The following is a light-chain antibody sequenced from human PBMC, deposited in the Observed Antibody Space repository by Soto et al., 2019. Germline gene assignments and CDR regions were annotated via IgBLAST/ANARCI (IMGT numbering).Light chain of an antibody. Sequence: DIQLTQSPSFLSASVGDRVTITCRASQGISNYLAWYQQRPGKAPKLLIYAASTLQTGVPSRFSGSGSRTEFTLTISSLQPEDFATYHCQQLTSYPRSTFGQGTRPEI. V-gene: IGKV1-9*01. J-gene: IGKJ5*01. CDR2: AAS. CDR1: QGISNY. CDR3: QQLTSYPRST.